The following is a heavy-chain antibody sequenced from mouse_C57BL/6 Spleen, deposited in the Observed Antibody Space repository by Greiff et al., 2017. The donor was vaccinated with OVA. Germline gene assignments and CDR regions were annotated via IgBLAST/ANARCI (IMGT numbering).Heavy chain of an antibody. V-gene: IGHV1-55*01. CDR2: IYPGSGST. CDR3: AREDYYGSSWFAY. Sequence: QVQLQQPGAELVKPGASVKMSCKASGYTFTSYWITWVKQRPGQGLEWIGDIYPGSGSTNYNEKFKSKATLTVDTSSSTAYMQLSSLISEDSAVYYCAREDYYGSSWFAYWGQGTLVTVSA. CDR1: GYTFTSYW. J-gene: IGHJ3*01. D-gene: IGHD1-1*01.